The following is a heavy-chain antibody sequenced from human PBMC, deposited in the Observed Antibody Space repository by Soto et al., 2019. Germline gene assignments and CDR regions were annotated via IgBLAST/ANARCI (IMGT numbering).Heavy chain of an antibody. CDR3: AILPILRFSEWPVGGMDV. CDR1: GGSISSSSYY. CDR2: IYYSGST. V-gene: IGHV4-39*01. J-gene: IGHJ6*02. Sequence: SETLSLTCTVSGGSISSSSYYWGWIRQPPGKGLEWIGSIYYSGSTYYNPSLKSRVTISVDTSKNQFSLKLSSVTAADTAVYYCAILPILRFSEWPVGGMDVWGQGTTVTVSS. D-gene: IGHD3-3*01.